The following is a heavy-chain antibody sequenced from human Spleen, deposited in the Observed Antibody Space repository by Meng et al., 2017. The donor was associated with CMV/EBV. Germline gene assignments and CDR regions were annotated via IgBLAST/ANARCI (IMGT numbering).Heavy chain of an antibody. CDR1: GNSFSTHD. D-gene: IGHD1-1*01. V-gene: IGHV1-8*02. J-gene: IGHJ4*02. CDR2: MNPNSGNT. CDR3: ARGSGDTGFDY. Sequence: SCKASGNSFSTHDINWVRQATGQGLEWMGWMNPNSGNTGYAQNFQGRVTMTRSTSLSTAYMELSSLRSDDTAIYYCARGSGDTGFDYWGQGTLVTVSS.